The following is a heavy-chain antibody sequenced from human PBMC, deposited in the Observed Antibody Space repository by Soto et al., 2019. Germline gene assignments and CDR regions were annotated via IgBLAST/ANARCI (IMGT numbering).Heavy chain of an antibody. Sequence: ASVKVSCKASGYTFTSYGINWVRQAPGQGLEWMGWISAYNGNTNYAQKLQGRVTMTTDTSTSTAYMELRRLRSDATAVYYCTRGGVSLIAVAVTGSDYWGQGTLVTVSS. V-gene: IGHV1-18*04. CDR3: TRGGVSLIAVAVTGSDY. CDR1: GYTFTSYG. CDR2: ISAYNGNT. D-gene: IGHD6-19*01. J-gene: IGHJ4*02.